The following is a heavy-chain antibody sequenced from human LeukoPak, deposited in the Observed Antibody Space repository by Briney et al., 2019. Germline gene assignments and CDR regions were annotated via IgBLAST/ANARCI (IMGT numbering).Heavy chain of an antibody. CDR1: GFTVSSNS. CDR2: IYSDNT. Sequence: GGSLRLSCTVSGFTVSSNSMSWVRQAPGKGLEWVSFIYSDNTHYSDSVKGRFTISRDNAKNSLYLQMNSLRAEDTAVYYCARDHAAGFGELLYPYYYYYYYMDVWGKGTTVTISS. J-gene: IGHJ6*03. CDR3: ARDHAAGFGELLYPYYYYYYYMDV. D-gene: IGHD3-10*01. V-gene: IGHV3-53*01.